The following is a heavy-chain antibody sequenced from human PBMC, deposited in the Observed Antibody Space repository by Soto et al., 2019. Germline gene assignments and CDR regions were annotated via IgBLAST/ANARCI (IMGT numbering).Heavy chain of an antibody. Sequence: SETLSLTCAVYGGSFSGYYWSWIRQPPGKGLEWIGEINHSGSTNYNPSLKSRVTISVDTSKNQFSLKLSSVTAADTALYYCARDGGGYCSGGSCYSDYWGQGTLVTVSS. V-gene: IGHV4-34*01. D-gene: IGHD2-15*01. CDR1: GGSFSGYY. CDR3: ARDGGGYCSGGSCYSDY. J-gene: IGHJ4*02. CDR2: INHSGST.